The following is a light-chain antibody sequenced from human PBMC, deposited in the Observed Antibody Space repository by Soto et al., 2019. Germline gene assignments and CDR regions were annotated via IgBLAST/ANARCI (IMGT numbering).Light chain of an antibody. CDR1: SSDVGGYNY. Sequence: QSALTQPASVSGSPGQSITISCTGTSSDVGGYNYVSWYQQYPGRAPKLMIYEVSDRPSGVSNRFSGSKSGNTASLTISGLQPEDEADYYCSSKRGSSTYVFGTGTKVTVL. J-gene: IGLJ1*01. CDR3: SSKRGSSTYV. V-gene: IGLV2-14*03. CDR2: EVS.